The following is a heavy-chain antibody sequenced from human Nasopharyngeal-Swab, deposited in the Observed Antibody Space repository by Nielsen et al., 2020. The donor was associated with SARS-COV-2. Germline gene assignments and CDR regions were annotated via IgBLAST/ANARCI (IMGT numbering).Heavy chain of an antibody. J-gene: IGHJ4*02. CDR3: ASTPLDSSGYYYAFHY. CDR1: GFTFSRYT. CDR2: ISYDGSNK. V-gene: IGHV3-30-3*01. Sequence: GGSLRLSCAASGFTFSRYTRHWVRQAPGKGLEWVAVISYDGSNKYYADSVKGRFTISRDISKNTLYLQMNSLRAEDTAVFYCASTPLDSSGYYYAFHYWGRGTLVTVSS. D-gene: IGHD3-22*01.